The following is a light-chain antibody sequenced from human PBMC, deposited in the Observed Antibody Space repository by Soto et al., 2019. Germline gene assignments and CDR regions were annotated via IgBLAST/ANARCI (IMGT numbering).Light chain of an antibody. CDR1: SSDVGGYNY. V-gene: IGLV2-14*01. Sequence: QSALTQPASVSGSPGQSITISCTGTSSDVGGYNYVSWYQQHPGKAPKLMIYDVSNRPSGVSNRFSGSKSGNTASLTISGLQTEDEADYDCCSYTSSSTRLFVFGAGTKVTVL. CDR2: DVS. J-gene: IGLJ1*01. CDR3: CSYTSSSTRLFV.